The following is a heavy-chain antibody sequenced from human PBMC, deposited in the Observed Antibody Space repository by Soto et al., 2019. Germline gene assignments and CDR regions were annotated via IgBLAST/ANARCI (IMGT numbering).Heavy chain of an antibody. CDR1: GYSFTSYW. D-gene: IGHD3-10*01. CDR3: ARSYYGSPYYYYYMDV. CDR2: IDPSDSYT. J-gene: IGHJ6*03. V-gene: IGHV5-10-1*01. Sequence: PGESLKISCKGSGYSFTSYWISWVRQMPGKGLEWMGRIDPSDSYTNYGPSFQGHVTISADKSISTAYLQWSSLKASDTAMYYCARSYYGSPYYYYYMDVWGKGTTVTVSS.